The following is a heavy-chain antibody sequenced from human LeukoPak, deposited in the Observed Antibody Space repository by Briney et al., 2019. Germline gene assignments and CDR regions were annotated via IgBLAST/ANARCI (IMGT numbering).Heavy chain of an antibody. CDR1: GYTFTGYY. J-gene: IGHJ4*02. V-gene: IGHV1-2*06. Sequence: GASVKVSCKASGYTFTGYYMHWVRQAPGQGLEWMGRINPNSGGTNYAQKFQGRVTTTRDTSISTAYMELSRLRSDDTAVYYCARIMTTVTTLPNRTGIWGQGTLVTVSS. CDR2: INPNSGGT. CDR3: ARIMTTVTTLPNRTGI. D-gene: IGHD4-17*01.